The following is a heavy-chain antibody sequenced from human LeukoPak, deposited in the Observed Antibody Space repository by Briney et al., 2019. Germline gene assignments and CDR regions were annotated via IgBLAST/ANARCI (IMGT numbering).Heavy chain of an antibody. D-gene: IGHD3-22*01. CDR3: ARLPWGYYYDSSGYATDAFDI. CDR1: GYSFTSYW. CDR2: IYPGDSHT. Sequence: GDSLKISCKDSGYSFTSYWIGWVRQMPGKGLEWMGIIYPGDSHTSYSPSFQGQVTISADKSLSTAYLQWSSLKASDTAMYYCARLPWGYYYDSSGYATDAFDIWGQGTMVTVSS. V-gene: IGHV5-51*01. J-gene: IGHJ3*02.